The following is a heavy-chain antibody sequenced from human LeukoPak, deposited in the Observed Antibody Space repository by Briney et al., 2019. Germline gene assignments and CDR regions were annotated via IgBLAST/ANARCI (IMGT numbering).Heavy chain of an antibody. Sequence: SETLSLTCTVSGGSISSYYWSWIRQPPGKGLEWIGYIYYSGSTNYNPSLKSRVTISVDTSKNQFSLKLSSVTAADTAVYYCAVFDYDKWMVVDYWGQGTLATVSS. V-gene: IGHV4-59*01. CDR3: AVFDYDKWMVVDY. CDR2: IYYSGST. J-gene: IGHJ4*02. D-gene: IGHD3-22*01. CDR1: GGSISSYY.